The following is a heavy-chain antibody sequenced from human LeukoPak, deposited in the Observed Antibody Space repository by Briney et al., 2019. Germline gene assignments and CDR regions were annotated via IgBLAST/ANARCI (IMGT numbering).Heavy chain of an antibody. D-gene: IGHD4-17*01. CDR1: GYTFTGYY. V-gene: IGHV1-2*06. Sequence: ASVKVSCKASGYTFTGYYMHWVRQAPGQGLEWMGRINPNSGGTNYAQKFQGRVTMTRDTSISTAYMELSRLRSDDTAVYYCAREKYEVYDYGDYADYWGQGTLVTVS. CDR2: INPNSGGT. CDR3: AREKYEVYDYGDYADY. J-gene: IGHJ4*02.